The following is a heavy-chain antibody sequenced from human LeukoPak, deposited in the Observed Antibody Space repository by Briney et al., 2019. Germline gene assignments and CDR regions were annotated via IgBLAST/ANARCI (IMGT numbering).Heavy chain of an antibody. CDR3: ARRSHSDY. V-gene: IGHV3-48*01. CDR1: GFTFSNYN. J-gene: IGHJ4*02. CDR2: ISSSSSTI. Sequence: GGSLRLSCAASGFTFSNYNMNWVRQAPGKRLEWISYISSSSSTIYYADSVKGRFTISRDNAKKSLYLQMNSLRAEDTAVYYCARRSHSDYWGQGTLVTVSS.